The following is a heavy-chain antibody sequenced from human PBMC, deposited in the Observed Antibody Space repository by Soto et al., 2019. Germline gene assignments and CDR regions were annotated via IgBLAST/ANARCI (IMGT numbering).Heavy chain of an antibody. CDR3: ERGLENYGTRFDH. J-gene: IGHJ5*02. CDR1: GFTFIYFT. CDR2: ISSGSSSI. Sequence: SVVSLILSCASSGFTFIYFTMNWFRQAPGKGLEWVSSISSGSSSIYYADSLKGRFTISRDNADNSLYLQMNSLRVEDTAVYYCERGLENYGTRFDHWGQGTLVTVSS. V-gene: IGHV3-21*01. D-gene: IGHD1-7*01.